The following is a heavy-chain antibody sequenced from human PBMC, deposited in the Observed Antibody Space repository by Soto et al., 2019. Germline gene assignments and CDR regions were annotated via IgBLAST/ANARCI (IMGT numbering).Heavy chain of an antibody. CDR2: IYSSGST. CDR3: ASLNLSFDP. V-gene: IGHV4-30-4*01. CDR1: GASISSGDSF. Sequence: QVQLQESGPGLVKPSQTLSLTCTVSGASISSGDSFWSWIRQPPGKGLEWIAYIYSSGSTYYNPSLTRRVAISIATSKNQFSLNLSSLTAADTAVYYCASLNLSFDPWGQGTLVTVSS. J-gene: IGHJ5*02.